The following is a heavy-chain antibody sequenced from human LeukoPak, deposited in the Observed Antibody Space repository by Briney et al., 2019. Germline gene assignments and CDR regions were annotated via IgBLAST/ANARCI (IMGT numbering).Heavy chain of an antibody. J-gene: IGHJ4*02. D-gene: IGHD3-10*01. V-gene: IGHV3-33*01. CDR1: GFTFSSYG. Sequence: GGFLRLSCAASGFTFSSYGMHWVRQAPGKGLEWVAVIWYGGSDKYYADSVKGRFTISRDNSKNTLYLQMNSLRAEDTAVYYCATAPSGSGTFLDYWGQGTLVTVSS. CDR3: ATAPSGSGTFLDY. CDR2: IWYGGSDK.